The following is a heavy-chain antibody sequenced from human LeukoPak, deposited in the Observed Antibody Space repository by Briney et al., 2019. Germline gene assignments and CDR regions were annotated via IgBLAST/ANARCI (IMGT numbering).Heavy chain of an antibody. V-gene: IGHV3-21*01. CDR3: ARGDIVVVPAVPFDY. Sequence: GGSLRLSCAASGFTFSSYSMNWVCQAPGKGLEWVSSISSSRSYIYYADSVKGRFTISRDNAKNSLYLQMNSLRAEDTAVYYCARGDIVVVPAVPFDYWGQGTLVTVSS. CDR1: GFTFSSYS. J-gene: IGHJ4*02. D-gene: IGHD2-2*01. CDR2: ISSSRSYI.